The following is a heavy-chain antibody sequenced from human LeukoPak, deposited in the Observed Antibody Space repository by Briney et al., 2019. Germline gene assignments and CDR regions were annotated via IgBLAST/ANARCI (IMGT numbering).Heavy chain of an antibody. D-gene: IGHD3-3*01. J-gene: IGHJ2*01. CDR1: VRSISSYY. CDR2: IYYSGST. Sequence: PSETLSLTCSISVRSISSYYGSWVRQPPGKGLGWIGYIYYSGSTNYNPSLKSRVTISVDTSKNQFSLKLSSVTAADTAVYYCRIFGGPYWYFDLWGRGTLVTVSS. V-gene: IGHV4-59*13. CDR3: RIFGGPYWYFDL.